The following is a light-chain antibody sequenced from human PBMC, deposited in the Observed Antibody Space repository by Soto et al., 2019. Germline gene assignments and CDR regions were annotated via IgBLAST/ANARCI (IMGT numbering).Light chain of an antibody. CDR1: QSVTDNY. V-gene: IGKV3-20*01. Sequence: EIVLTQSPGTLSLSPGERATLSCRASQSVTDNYLSWYQQRPGQAPSLLIYGTSSRATGIPDRFSGSRSGTDFTLTIRRLEPEDAAVYYFQHYGNSPTFGQGTKVEIK. J-gene: IGKJ1*01. CDR2: GTS. CDR3: QHYGNSPT.